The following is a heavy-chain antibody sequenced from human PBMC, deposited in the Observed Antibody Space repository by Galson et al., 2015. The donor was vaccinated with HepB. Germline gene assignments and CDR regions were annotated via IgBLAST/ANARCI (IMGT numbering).Heavy chain of an antibody. CDR2: FDPEDGET. J-gene: IGHJ3*02. CDR1: GYTLTELS. V-gene: IGHV1-24*01. Sequence: SVKVSCKVSGYTLTELSMHWVRQAPGKGLEWMGGFDPEDGETIYAQKSQGRVTMTEDTSTDTAYMELGSLRSEDTAVYYCATAAGGYYTHSVPTWDFDIWGQGTMVTVSS. CDR3: ATAAGGYYTHSVPTWDFDI. D-gene: IGHD3-10*01.